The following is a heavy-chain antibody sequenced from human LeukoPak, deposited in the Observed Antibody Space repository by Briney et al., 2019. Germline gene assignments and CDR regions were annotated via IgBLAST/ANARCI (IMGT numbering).Heavy chain of an antibody. CDR2: FFFGGST. Sequence: PSETLSLTCTVSGGSIRGYYWSWIRQPPGKGLEWIGCFFFGGSTDYNPSLQSRVTISVDTSKNQLSLKLSSVTAADTAVYYCARGADSSGYYSIFYFDYWGQGTLVTVSS. CDR3: ARGADSSGYYSIFYFDY. J-gene: IGHJ4*02. V-gene: IGHV4-59*01. CDR1: GGSIRGYY. D-gene: IGHD3-22*01.